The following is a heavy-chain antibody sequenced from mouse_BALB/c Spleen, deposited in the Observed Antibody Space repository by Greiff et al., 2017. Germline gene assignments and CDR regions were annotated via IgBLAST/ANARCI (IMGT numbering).Heavy chain of an antibody. CDR3: ARLGYDYWYFDV. D-gene: IGHD2-3*01. J-gene: IGHJ1*01. CDR1: GYAFSSYW. CDR2: IYPGDGDT. V-gene: IGHV1-80*01. Sequence: QVQLQQSGAELVRPGSSVKISCKASGYAFSSYWMNWVKQRPGQGLEWIGQIYPGDGDTNYNGKFKGKATLTADKSSSTAYMQLSSLTSEDSAVYFCARLGYDYWYFDVWGAGTTVTVSS.